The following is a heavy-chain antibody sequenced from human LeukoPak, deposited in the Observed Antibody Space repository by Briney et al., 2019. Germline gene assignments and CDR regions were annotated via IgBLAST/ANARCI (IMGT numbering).Heavy chain of an antibody. D-gene: IGHD2-8*01. Sequence: QPGGSLRLSCAASGFTFSSYAMSWVRQAPGKGLEWVSAVSGSGGSTHYADSVKGRFTISRDNSKNTLYLQMNSLRAEDTAVYYCAKDGNGVLPYYPEYFQHWGQGTLVTVSS. V-gene: IGHV3-23*01. CDR2: VSGSGGST. CDR3: AKDGNGVLPYYPEYFQH. J-gene: IGHJ1*01. CDR1: GFTFSSYA.